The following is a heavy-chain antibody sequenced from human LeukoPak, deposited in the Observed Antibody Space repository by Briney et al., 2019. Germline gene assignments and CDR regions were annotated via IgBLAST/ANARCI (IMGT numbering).Heavy chain of an antibody. CDR3: ARGGMGRQFDY. CDR2: IHPSGGST. CDR1: GYTFSSYY. D-gene: IGHD3-16*01. V-gene: IGHV1-46*01. Sequence: ASVKVSCKASGYTFSSYYMHWVRQAPGQGLEWTGIIHPSGGSTRYAQKFQGRVTMTRDTSTSTVYMELSSLRSEDTAVYYCARGGMGRQFDYWGQGTLVTVSS. J-gene: IGHJ4*02.